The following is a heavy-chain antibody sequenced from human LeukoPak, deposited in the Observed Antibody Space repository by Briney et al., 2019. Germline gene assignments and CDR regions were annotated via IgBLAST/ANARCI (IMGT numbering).Heavy chain of an antibody. CDR2: ISSSGSTI. Sequence: GGSLRLSCAASGFTFSDYYMSWIRQAPGKGLEWVSYISSSGSTIYYADSVKGRFTISRDNAKNSLYLQMNSLRAEDTAVYYCARGTYCSSTSCYEPDYYYYGMDVWGQGTTVTVSS. V-gene: IGHV3-11*01. CDR3: ARGTYCSSTSCYEPDYYYYGMDV. CDR1: GFTFSDYY. J-gene: IGHJ6*02. D-gene: IGHD2-2*01.